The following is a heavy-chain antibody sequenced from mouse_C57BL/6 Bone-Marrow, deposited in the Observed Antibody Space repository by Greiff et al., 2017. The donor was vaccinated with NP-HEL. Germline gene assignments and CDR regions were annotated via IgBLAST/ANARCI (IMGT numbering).Heavy chain of an antibody. CDR3: AKKLGHWYFDV. V-gene: IGHV2-5*01. CDR1: GFSLTSYG. D-gene: IGHD4-1*01. CDR2: LWRGGST. J-gene: IGHJ1*03. Sequence: QVQLQQSGPGLVQPSQSLSITCTVSGFSLTSYGVHWVRQSPGKGLEWLGVLWRGGSTDFNAAFMSRLSITKDNSKSQVFFKMNSLQADDTAIYYCAKKLGHWYFDVWGTGTTVTVSA.